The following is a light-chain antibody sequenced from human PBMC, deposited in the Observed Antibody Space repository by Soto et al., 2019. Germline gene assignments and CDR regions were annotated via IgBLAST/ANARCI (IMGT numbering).Light chain of an antibody. Sequence: QSALTQPASVSGSPGQSITISCTGTSSDVGGYNYVSWYQHHPGKAPELMIYEVSNRPSGVSDRFSGSKSGNTASLTISGLQAEDEADYHCSSYTSSRTLVFGPGTKLTVL. J-gene: IGLJ1*01. CDR1: SSDVGGYNY. CDR2: EVS. CDR3: SSYTSSRTLV. V-gene: IGLV2-14*01.